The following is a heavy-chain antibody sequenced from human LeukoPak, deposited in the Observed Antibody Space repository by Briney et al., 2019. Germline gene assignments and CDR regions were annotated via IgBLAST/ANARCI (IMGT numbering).Heavy chain of an antibody. CDR1: GGSISSSSYY. CDR3: ARVHGHYDFWSGYAWSTPYYFDY. Sequence: KPSETLSLTCTVSGGSISSSSYYWGWIRQPPGKGLEWIGSIYYSGSTNYNPSLKSRVTISVDTSKNQFSLKLSPVTAADTAVYYCARVHGHYDFWSGYAWSTPYYFDYWGQGTLVTVSS. CDR2: IYYSGST. J-gene: IGHJ4*02. D-gene: IGHD3-3*01. V-gene: IGHV4-39*07.